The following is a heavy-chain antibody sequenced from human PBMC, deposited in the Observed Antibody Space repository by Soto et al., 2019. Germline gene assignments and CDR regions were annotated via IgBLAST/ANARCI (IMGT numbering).Heavy chain of an antibody. Sequence: QVQLQESGPGLVKPSETMSLSCTVSGGSISSYYWSWFRQSPGKRMEWIGYVHHSWGSSYNPSLQSRVAISLDRSKSQFSLKVTSVTATDTAVYYCARQGFGPLHGLVDVWGQGTTVTVYS. V-gene: IGHV4-59*08. J-gene: IGHJ6*02. CDR3: ARQGFGPLHGLVDV. D-gene: IGHD3-10*01. CDR1: GGSISSYY. CDR2: VHHSWGS.